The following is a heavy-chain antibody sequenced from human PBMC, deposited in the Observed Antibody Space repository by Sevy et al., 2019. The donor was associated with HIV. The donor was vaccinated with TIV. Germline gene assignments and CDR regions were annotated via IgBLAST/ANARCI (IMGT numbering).Heavy chain of an antibody. D-gene: IGHD2-21*02. Sequence: GGSLRLSCAASGFPFSNYAMSWVRQAPGKGLEWVSTLIGGGSRTYYADSVTGRFIISRDNSRNTLYLQMNSLTPEDTAVYYCARGGGYCGGDCYSIDYWGQGALVTVSS. CDR2: LIGGGSRT. CDR1: GFPFSNYA. J-gene: IGHJ4*02. V-gene: IGHV3-23*01. CDR3: ARGGGYCGGDCYSIDY.